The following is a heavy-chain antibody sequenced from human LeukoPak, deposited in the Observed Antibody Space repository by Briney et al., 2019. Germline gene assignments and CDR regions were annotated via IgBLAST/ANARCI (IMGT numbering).Heavy chain of an antibody. CDR3: ARHAALISGGDYYFDY. J-gene: IGHJ4*02. CDR2: IYYSGTT. Sequence: PSETLSLTCSVSGVSISSSSYYWGWIRQPPGKGLEWIGTIYYSGTTYYNPSLKSRVTISIDTSKNQFSLKLSSVTAADTAVYYCARHAALISGGDYYFDYWGQGTLVTVSS. CDR1: GVSISSSSYY. V-gene: IGHV4-39*01. D-gene: IGHD5-12*01.